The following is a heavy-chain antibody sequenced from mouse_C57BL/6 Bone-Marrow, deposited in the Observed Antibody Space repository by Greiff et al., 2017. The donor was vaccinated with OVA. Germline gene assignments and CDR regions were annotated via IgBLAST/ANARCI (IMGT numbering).Heavy chain of an antibody. CDR2: IYPGSGST. CDR1: GYTFTSYW. D-gene: IGHD2-5*01. V-gene: IGHV1-55*01. J-gene: IGHJ2*01. Sequence: QVQLQQPGAELVKPGASVKMSCKASGYTFTSYWITWVTQRPGQGLEWIGDIYPGSGSTNYNEKFKSKATLTVDTSSSTAYMQLSSLTSEDSAVYYCANYSNYAAYFDYWGQGTTLTVSS. CDR3: ANYSNYAAYFDY.